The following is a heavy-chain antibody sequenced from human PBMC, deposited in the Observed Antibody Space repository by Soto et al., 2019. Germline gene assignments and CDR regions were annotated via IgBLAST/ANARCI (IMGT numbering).Heavy chain of an antibody. Sequence: QVQLQESGPRLVKPSETLSLTCTVSDDFISSYYWNWIRQPAGKGLEWIGRVSTSGATNYNPSLESRVTMSVDTSKKQFSLKLTSVTAADTAVYFCARADYEILTGSYAMDV. V-gene: IGHV4-4*07. D-gene: IGHD3-9*01. CDR2: VSTSGAT. J-gene: IGHJ6*01. CDR1: DDFISSYY. CDR3: ARADYEILTGSYAMDV.